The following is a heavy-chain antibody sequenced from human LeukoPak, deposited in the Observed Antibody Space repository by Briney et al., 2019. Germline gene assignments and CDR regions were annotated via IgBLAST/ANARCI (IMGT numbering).Heavy chain of an antibody. CDR1: GASISDSYYF. J-gene: IGHJ5*02. CDR3: ARRRAYNYFDP. Sequence: SETLSLTCTVSGASISDSYYFWGWIRQPPGKGLEWIATVDYRGTTYYNSAHKSRVTISADTSKNQFYLDLNSMTAADTAVYFCARRRAYNYFDPWGQGTLVTVSS. V-gene: IGHV4-39*01. CDR2: VDYRGTT.